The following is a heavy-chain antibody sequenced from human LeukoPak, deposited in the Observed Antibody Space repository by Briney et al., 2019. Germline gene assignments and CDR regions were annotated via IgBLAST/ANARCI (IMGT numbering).Heavy chain of an antibody. CDR1: GFTFSSYA. CDR2: ISGSGGST. CDR3: ARDPRFYYDFWSGYSTGDYYYMDV. J-gene: IGHJ6*03. D-gene: IGHD3-3*01. Sequence: GGSLRLSCAASGFTFSSYAMSWVRQAPGKGLEWVSAISGSGGSTYYADSVKGRFTISRDNSKNTLYLQMNSLRAEDTAVYYCARDPRFYYDFWSGYSTGDYYYMDVWGKGTTVTVSS. V-gene: IGHV3-23*01.